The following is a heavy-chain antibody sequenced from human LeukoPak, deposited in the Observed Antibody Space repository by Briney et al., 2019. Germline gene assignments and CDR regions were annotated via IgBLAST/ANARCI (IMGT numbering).Heavy chain of an antibody. D-gene: IGHD1-26*01. Sequence: SETLSLTCTVSGGSISSYYWSWIRQPPGKGLEWIGSIYHSGSTYYNPSLKSRVTISVDTSKNQFSLKLSSVTAADTAVYYCAKVGLDYYFDYWGQGTLVTVSS. CDR2: IYHSGST. J-gene: IGHJ4*02. CDR3: AKVGLDYYFDY. V-gene: IGHV4-59*04. CDR1: GGSISSYY.